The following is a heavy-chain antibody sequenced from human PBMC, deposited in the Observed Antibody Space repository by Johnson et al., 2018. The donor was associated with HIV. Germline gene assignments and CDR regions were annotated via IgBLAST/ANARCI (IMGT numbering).Heavy chain of an antibody. Sequence: QVQLVESGGGVVQPGRSLRLSCAASGFTFSTYGMHWVRQAPGKGLEWVAVTSYDGGNKYYADSVKGRLTISRDNSKNTVYLQMNSLRAEDTAVYYCAKVAIWGTYRYNLGDTYDIWGQGTMVTVSS. CDR3: AKVAIWGTYRYNLGDTYDI. V-gene: IGHV3-30*19. CDR1: GFTFSTYG. J-gene: IGHJ3*02. D-gene: IGHD3-16*02. CDR2: TSYDGGNK.